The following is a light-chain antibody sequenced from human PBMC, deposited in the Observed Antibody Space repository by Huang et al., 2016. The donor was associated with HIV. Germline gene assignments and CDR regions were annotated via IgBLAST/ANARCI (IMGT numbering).Light chain of an antibody. CDR2: DAS. J-gene: IGKJ4*01. Sequence: EIVLTQSPATLSLSPGERATLSCRASQSVRSYLAWYQQKPGQAPRLLIYDASNRATGIPARFSVSGSGTDFTLTISNLQSEDFAVYYCQQRSAWPLTFGGGTKVEI. CDR1: QSVRSY. CDR3: QQRSAWPLT. V-gene: IGKV3-11*01.